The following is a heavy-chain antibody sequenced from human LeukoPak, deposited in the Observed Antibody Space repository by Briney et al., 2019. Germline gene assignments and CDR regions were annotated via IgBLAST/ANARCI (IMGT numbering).Heavy chain of an antibody. CDR3: ARDFSSGSYYGDYYFDY. Sequence: GGSLRLSCVASGFTFSEYELNWVRQAPGKGLEWVSSITDSSSSMYYADSVKGRFTISRDNAKNSLYLQMNSLRAEDTAVYYCARDFSSGSYYGDYYFDYWGQGTLVTVSS. D-gene: IGHD1-26*01. CDR2: ITDSSSSM. J-gene: IGHJ4*02. CDR1: GFTFSEYE. V-gene: IGHV3-21*01.